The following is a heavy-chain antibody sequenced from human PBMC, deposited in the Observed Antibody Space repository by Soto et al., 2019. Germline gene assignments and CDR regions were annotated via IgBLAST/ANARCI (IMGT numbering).Heavy chain of an antibody. CDR3: GREKRSGGGPTGNNGFAP. CDR2: ISSSGSTI. Sequence: EVQLVESGGGLVQPGGSLRLSCAASGFTFSSYEMNWVRQAPGKGLEWVSYISSSGSTIYYADSVKGRFTISRDNAKNSLYRKMNSGRAKTRVFYYWGREKRSGGGPTGNNGFAPGGRGPRVTVPS. V-gene: IGHV3-48*03. CDR1: GFTFSSYE. J-gene: IGHJ5*02. D-gene: IGHD6-25*01.